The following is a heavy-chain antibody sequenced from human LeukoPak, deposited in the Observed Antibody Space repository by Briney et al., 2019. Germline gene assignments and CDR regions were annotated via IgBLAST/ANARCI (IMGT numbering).Heavy chain of an antibody. CDR1: GGSFSGYY. CDR2: INHSGST. J-gene: IGHJ6*02. V-gene: IGHV4-34*01. D-gene: IGHD3-22*01. Sequence: SETLSLTCAVYGGSFSGYYWSWIRLPPGKGLEWIGEINHSGSTNYNPSLKSRVTISVDTSKNQFSLKLSSVTAAATAVYYCATMTPYYYDSSGYPYGMDVWGQGTTVPVSS. CDR3: ATMTPYYYDSSGYPYGMDV.